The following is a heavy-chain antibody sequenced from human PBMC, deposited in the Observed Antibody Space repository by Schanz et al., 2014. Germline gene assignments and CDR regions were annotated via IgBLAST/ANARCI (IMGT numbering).Heavy chain of an antibody. V-gene: IGHV3-21*02. CDR2: ISPSSSYI. CDR1: GFPFSSYN. D-gene: IGHD2-15*01. Sequence: EVQLVESGGGLVRPGDSLRLSCAASGFPFSSYNINLVRQAPGKGLEYISSISPSSSYIYYADSVKGRFTISRDNAKNSLYLQMNSLRAEDAAVYYCARVELSVYYYAMDVWGQGTTVTVSS. J-gene: IGHJ6*02. CDR3: ARVELSVYYYAMDV.